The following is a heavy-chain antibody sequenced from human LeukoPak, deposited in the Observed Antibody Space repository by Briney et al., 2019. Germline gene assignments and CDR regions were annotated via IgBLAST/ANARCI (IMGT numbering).Heavy chain of an antibody. CDR1: GYTFTSHW. D-gene: IGHD3-10*01. CDR3: ARPGGFGESPFDN. J-gene: IGHJ4*02. CDR2: IHPGNSDT. V-gene: IGHV5-51*01. Sequence: GESLKISCKCSGYTFTSHWIAWVRQMSGKDMEWMGSIHPGNSDTRYSPAFQGQVTFSADKSIGTAYLQWSSLKASDTAMYFRARPGGFGESPFDNWGQGTLVTVSS.